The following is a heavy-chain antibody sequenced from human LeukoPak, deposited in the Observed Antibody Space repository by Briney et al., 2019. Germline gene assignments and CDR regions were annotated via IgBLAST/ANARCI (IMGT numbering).Heavy chain of an antibody. CDR1: GYSISSGYY. CDR2: IYHSGST. V-gene: IGHV4-38-2*01. D-gene: IGHD2-15*01. CDR3: ARGEESLGYCSGGSCSYMDV. Sequence: PSETLSLTCAVSGYSISSGYYWGWIRQPPGKGLESIGSIYHSGSTYYNPSLKSRVTISVDTSKNQFSLKLSSVTAADTAVYYCARGEESLGYCSGGSCSYMDVWGKGTTVTVSS. J-gene: IGHJ6*03.